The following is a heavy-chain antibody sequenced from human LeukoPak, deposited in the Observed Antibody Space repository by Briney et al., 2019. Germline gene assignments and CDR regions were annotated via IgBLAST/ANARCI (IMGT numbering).Heavy chain of an antibody. J-gene: IGHJ4*02. D-gene: IGHD1-26*01. CDR1: GFTFSSYW. V-gene: IGHV3-7*04. CDR3: ARGIVGATRFDY. CDR2: IKEDGSDI. Sequence: GGSLRLSCAASGFTFSSYWMGWVRQAPGKGLEWVADIKEDGSDIYSVDSVKGRFTISRDNAKNSLYLQMNSLRAEDTAVYYCARGIVGATRFDYWGQGTLVTVSS.